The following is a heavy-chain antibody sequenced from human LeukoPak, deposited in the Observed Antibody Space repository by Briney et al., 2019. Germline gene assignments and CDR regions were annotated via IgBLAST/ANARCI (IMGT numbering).Heavy chain of an antibody. CDR3: ARDEGDSSGYYPFFDY. Sequence: PGGSLRLSCSASGFNFETHAMHWVRQAPGKGLEWVSYISSSSSTIYYADSVKGRFTISRDNAKNSLYLQMNSLRAEDTAVYYCARDEGDSSGYYPFFDYWGQGTLVTVSS. CDR2: ISSSSSTI. J-gene: IGHJ4*02. CDR1: GFNFETHA. V-gene: IGHV3-48*01. D-gene: IGHD3-22*01.